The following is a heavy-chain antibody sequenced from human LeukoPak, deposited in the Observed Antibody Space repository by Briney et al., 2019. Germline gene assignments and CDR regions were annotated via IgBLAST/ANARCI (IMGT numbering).Heavy chain of an antibody. CDR1: GGSISSGDYP. D-gene: IGHD6-25*01. V-gene: IGHV4-61*08. J-gene: IGHJ4*02. CDR3: ARRGGPHFDY. Sequence: SETLSLTCAVFGGSISSGDYPWSWIRQPPGKGLEWIGYIYTSGSTNYNPSLKSRVTISVDTSKNQFSLKLSSVTAADTAVYYCARRGGPHFDYWGQGTLVTVSS. CDR2: IYTSGST.